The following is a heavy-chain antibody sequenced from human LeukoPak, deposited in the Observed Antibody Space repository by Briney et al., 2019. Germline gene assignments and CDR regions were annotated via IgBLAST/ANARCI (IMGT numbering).Heavy chain of an antibody. J-gene: IGHJ4*02. CDR1: GGSFSGYY. Sequence: PSETLSLTCAVYGGSFSGYYWSWIRQPPGKGLDWIGEINHSGSTNYNPSLKSRVTISVDTSKNQFSLKLSSVTAADTAVYYCARGGAIFGVVIARAYFDYWGQGTLVSVSS. V-gene: IGHV4-34*01. CDR2: INHSGST. CDR3: ARGGAIFGVVIARAYFDY. D-gene: IGHD3-3*01.